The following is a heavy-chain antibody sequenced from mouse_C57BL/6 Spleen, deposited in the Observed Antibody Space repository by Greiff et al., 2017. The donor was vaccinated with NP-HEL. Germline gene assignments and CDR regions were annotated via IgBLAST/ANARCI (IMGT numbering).Heavy chain of an antibody. CDR2: INPNNGGT. J-gene: IGHJ2*01. CDR1: GYTFTDYY. CDR3: ARSGYYYGSNFDY. V-gene: IGHV1-26*01. Sequence: EVKLQQSGPELVKPGASVKISCKASGYTFTDYYMNWVKQSHGKSLEWIGDINPNNGGTSYNQKFKGKATLTVDKSSSTAYMELRSLTSEDSAVYYCARSGYYYGSNFDYWGQGTTLTVSS. D-gene: IGHD1-1*01.